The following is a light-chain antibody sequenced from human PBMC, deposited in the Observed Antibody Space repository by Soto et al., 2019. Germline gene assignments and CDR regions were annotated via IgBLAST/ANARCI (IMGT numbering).Light chain of an antibody. J-gene: IGKJ5*01. CDR1: QSVADN. Sequence: EGVVTRSRGTLSVSPGERVAISGISRQSVADNLAWIQQKPGQGPRLLIHGASWGATGIPDRFSGSGSGTDFTLTISRLEPEDFAVYYCQQYGSSPITFGQGTRLEI. CDR2: GAS. CDR3: QQYGSSPIT. V-gene: IGKV3-20*01.